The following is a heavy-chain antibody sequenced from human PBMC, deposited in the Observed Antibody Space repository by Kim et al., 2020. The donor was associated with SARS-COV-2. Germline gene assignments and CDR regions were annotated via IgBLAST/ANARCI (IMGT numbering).Heavy chain of an antibody. CDR3: TRDPESPTMVRGVLDYYYYYGMDV. CDR2: IRSKAYGGTT. CDR1: GFTFGDYA. D-gene: IGHD3-10*01. J-gene: IGHJ6*02. V-gene: IGHV3-49*03. Sequence: GGSLRLSCTASGFTFGDYAMSWFRQAPGKGLEWVGFIRSKAYGGTTEYAASVKGRFTISRDDSKSIAYLQMNSLKTEDTAVYYCTRDPESPTMVRGVLDYYYYYGMDVWGQGTTVTVSS.